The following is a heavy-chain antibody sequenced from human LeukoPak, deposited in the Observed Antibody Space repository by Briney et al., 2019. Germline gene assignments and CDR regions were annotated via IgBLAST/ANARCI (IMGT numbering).Heavy chain of an antibody. J-gene: IGHJ5*02. CDR2: IYATGST. CDR1: GVSISSYY. V-gene: IGHV4-4*09. D-gene: IGHD3-10*01. Sequence: SETLSLTCTASGVSISSYYRSWIRQPPGKGLEWVGYIYATGSTNYNPSLKIRVTISVDTSKNQFSLNRRSVPPADTAVYYCARHGSVRSPLGPWGQGTRVTVSS. CDR3: ARHGSVRSPLGP.